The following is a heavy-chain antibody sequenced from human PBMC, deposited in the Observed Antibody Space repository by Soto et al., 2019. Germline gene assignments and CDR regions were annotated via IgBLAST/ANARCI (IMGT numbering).Heavy chain of an antibody. CDR2: IDPSDSYT. Sequence: TGESLKISCKGSGYSFTSYWISWVRQMPGKGLEWMGRIDPSDSYTNYSPSFQGHVTISADKSISTAYLQWSSLKASDTAMHYCARRVVNIAAAGAYGMDVWGQGTTVTVSS. V-gene: IGHV5-10-1*01. D-gene: IGHD6-13*01. CDR1: GYSFTSYW. CDR3: ARRVVNIAAAGAYGMDV. J-gene: IGHJ6*02.